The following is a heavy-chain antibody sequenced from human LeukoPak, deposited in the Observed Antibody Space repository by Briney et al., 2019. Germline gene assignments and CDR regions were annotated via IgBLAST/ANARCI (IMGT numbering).Heavy chain of an antibody. CDR3: AGEGAGSKHYYYMDV. J-gene: IGHJ6*03. D-gene: IGHD3-10*01. CDR1: GGSISSYY. V-gene: IGHV4-59*01. CDR2: IYYGGST. Sequence: SETLSLTCTVSGGSISSYYWSWIRQAPGKGLEWIGYIYYGGSTNYNPSLKSRVTISVDTSKNQFSLKLSSVTAADTAVYYCAGEGAGSKHYYYMDVWGKGTTVTVSS.